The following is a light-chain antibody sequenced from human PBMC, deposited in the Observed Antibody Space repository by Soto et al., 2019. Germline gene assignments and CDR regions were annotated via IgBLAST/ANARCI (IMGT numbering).Light chain of an antibody. CDR1: QSVSAW. Sequence: DIQMTQSPSISSASVGDTVTITCRASQSVSAWLAWYQQKPGKAPKFLMYDVSNLESGVPLRFSGSGSGTEFTLTIDSLQPDDFATYYCQSYRNFSWTFGQGTKVDFK. J-gene: IGKJ1*01. V-gene: IGKV1-5*01. CDR2: DVS. CDR3: QSYRNFSWT.